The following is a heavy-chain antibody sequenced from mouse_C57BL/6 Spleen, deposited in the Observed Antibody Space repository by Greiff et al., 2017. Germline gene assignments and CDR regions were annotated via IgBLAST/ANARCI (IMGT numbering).Heavy chain of an antibody. Sequence: EVQLQESGGGLVKPGGSLKLSCAASGFTFSDYGMHWVRQAPEKGLEWVAYISSGSSTISSADTVKGLFTISGDNAKNTLFLQMTSLRAEDTAMYYCARHDYGYFDVRGTGTTVTVSS. V-gene: IGHV5-17*01. CDR3: ARHDYGYFDV. J-gene: IGHJ1*03. CDR1: GFTFSDYG. CDR2: ISSGSSTI. D-gene: IGHD2-4*01.